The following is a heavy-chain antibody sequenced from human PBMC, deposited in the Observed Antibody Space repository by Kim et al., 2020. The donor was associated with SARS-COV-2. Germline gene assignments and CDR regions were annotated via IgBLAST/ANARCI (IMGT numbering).Heavy chain of an antibody. CDR1: GGTFSSYA. CDR3: ARDLYSSSWYWEGWFDP. J-gene: IGHJ5*02. V-gene: IGHV1-69*13. Sequence: SVKVSCKASGGTFSSYAISWVRQAPGQGLEWMGGIIPIFGTANYAQKFQGRVTITADESTSTAYMELSSLRSEDTAVYYCARDLYSSSWYWEGWFDPWGQGTLVTVSS. D-gene: IGHD6-13*01. CDR2: IIPIFGTA.